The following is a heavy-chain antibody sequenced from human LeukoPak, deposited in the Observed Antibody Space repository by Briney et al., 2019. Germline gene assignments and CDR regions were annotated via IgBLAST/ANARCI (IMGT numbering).Heavy chain of an antibody. J-gene: IGHJ5*02. V-gene: IGHV3-30*02. Sequence: GGSLRLSCAASGFTFSSYGMHWVRQAPGKGLEWVAFIRYDGSNKYYADSVKGRFTISRDNSKNTLYLQMNSPRAEDTAVYYCAKVGKQQLVLKYNWFDPWGQGTLVTVSS. CDR2: IRYDGSNK. D-gene: IGHD6-13*01. CDR1: GFTFSSYG. CDR3: AKVGKQQLVLKYNWFDP.